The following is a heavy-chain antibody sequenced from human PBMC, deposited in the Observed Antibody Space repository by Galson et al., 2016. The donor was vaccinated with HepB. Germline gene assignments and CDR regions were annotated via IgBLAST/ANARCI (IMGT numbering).Heavy chain of an antibody. CDR1: GGSISSGSYY. V-gene: IGHV4-61*02. D-gene: IGHD2/OR15-2a*01. CDR2: IYSSGST. Sequence: TLSLTCSVSGGSISSGSYYWSWIRQPAGKGLEWIGRIYSSGSTNYNPSLESRVTISLDTSKNQLSLSLNSVTAADTAVYYCARGDFLVHGRNRYYYYAMDIWARVTTVTVSS. J-gene: IGHJ6*04. CDR3: ARGDFLVHGRNRYYYYAMDI.